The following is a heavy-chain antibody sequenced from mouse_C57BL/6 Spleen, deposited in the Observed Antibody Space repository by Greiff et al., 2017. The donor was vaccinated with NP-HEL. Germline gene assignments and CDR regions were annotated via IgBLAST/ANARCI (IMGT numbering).Heavy chain of an antibody. CDR1: GYTFTDYE. CDR2: IDPETGGT. Sequence: VKLMESGAELVRPGASVTLSCKASGYTFTDYEMHWVKQTPVHGLEWIGAIDPETGGTAYNQKFKGKAILTADKSSSTAYMELRSLTSEDSAVYYCTRRDGTTVVAFYAMDYWGQGTSGTVSS. J-gene: IGHJ4*01. D-gene: IGHD1-1*01. V-gene: IGHV1-15*01. CDR3: TRRDGTTVVAFYAMDY.